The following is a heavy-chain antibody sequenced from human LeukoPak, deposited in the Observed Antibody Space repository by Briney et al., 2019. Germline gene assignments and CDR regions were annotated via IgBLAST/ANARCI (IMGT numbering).Heavy chain of an antibody. D-gene: IGHD6-6*01. Sequence: GGSLRLSCAASGFTFSSYAMSWVRQAPGKGLEWVSAISGSGGSTYYADSVKGRFTISRDNSKNTLYLQMNSLRAEDTAVYYCAKDPFDSSSPGYYYYMDVWGKGTTVTVSS. CDR3: AKDPFDSSSPGYYYYMDV. CDR1: GFTFSSYA. V-gene: IGHV3-23*01. CDR2: ISGSGGST. J-gene: IGHJ6*03.